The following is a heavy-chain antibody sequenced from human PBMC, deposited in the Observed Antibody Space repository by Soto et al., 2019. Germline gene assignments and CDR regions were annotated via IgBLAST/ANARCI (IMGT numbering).Heavy chain of an antibody. D-gene: IGHD1-1*01. J-gene: IGHJ4*02. CDR3: ARDDEYDDNGLDY. V-gene: IGHV3-7*01. Sequence: GGSLRLSCAASGFTFSSYWMSWVRQAPGKGLEWVANIKQDGSEKYYVDSVKGRFTISRDNSRNTLFLEMSSLRVEDTAIYYCARDDEYDDNGLDYWGQGTLVTVSS. CDR2: IKQDGSEK. CDR1: GFTFSSYW.